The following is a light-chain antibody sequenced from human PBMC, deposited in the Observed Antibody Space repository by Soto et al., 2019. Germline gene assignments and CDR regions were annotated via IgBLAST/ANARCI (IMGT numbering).Light chain of an antibody. Sequence: IWMTQSPSLLSASTGDIFTIIFRMSQGISSYLAWYQQKPGKAPELLIYAASTLQSGVPSRFSGSGSGTDFTLTISSLQSEDFAVYYCQQYNNWPPVTFGPGTKVDNK. CDR2: AAS. CDR1: QGISSY. CDR3: QQYNNWPPVT. J-gene: IGKJ3*01. V-gene: IGKV1D-8*03.